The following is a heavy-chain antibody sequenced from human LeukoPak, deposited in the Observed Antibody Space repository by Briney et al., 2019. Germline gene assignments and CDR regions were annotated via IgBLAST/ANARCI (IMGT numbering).Heavy chain of an antibody. CDR3: TRHGSSPHDN. J-gene: IGHJ4*02. CDR2: INPDGSST. Sequence: GGSLRLSCAASGFTFSSHYMNWVRQAPGKGLVWVSRINPDGSSTSYADSVKGRFTISRDNAKSTLNLQMNSLSPEDTAVYYCTRHGSSPHDNWGQGTLVTVSS. CDR1: GFTFSSHY. V-gene: IGHV3-74*01.